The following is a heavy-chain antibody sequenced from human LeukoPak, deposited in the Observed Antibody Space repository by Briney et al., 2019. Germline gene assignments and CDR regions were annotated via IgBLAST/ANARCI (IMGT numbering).Heavy chain of an antibody. CDR2: IYWNDDK. CDR1: GGAISSQYW. Sequence: TLSLTCTVSGGAISSQYWGWIRQPPGKALEWLALIYWNDDKRYSPSLKSRLTITKDTSKNQVVLTMTNMDPVDTATYYCAHSRLSSTYQLRHGWFDPWGQGTLVTVSS. D-gene: IGHD2-2*01. V-gene: IGHV2-5*01. J-gene: IGHJ5*02. CDR3: AHSRLSSTYQLRHGWFDP.